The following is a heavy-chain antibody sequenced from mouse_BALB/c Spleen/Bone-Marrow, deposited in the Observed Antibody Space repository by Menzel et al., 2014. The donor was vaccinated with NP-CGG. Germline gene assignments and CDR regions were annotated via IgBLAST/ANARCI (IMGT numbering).Heavy chain of an antibody. CDR3: ARHNYDGTWFAY. V-gene: IGHV5-12*02. CDR2: ISNGGGST. CDR1: GFTFSDYY. Sequence: EVKVVESGGGLVQPGGSLKLSCATSGFTFSDYYMYWVRQTPEKRLEWVAYISNGGGSTYYPDTVKGRFTISRDNAKNTLYLQMSRLKSEDTAMYYCARHNYDGTWFAYWGQGTLVTVSA. D-gene: IGHD2-4*01. J-gene: IGHJ3*01.